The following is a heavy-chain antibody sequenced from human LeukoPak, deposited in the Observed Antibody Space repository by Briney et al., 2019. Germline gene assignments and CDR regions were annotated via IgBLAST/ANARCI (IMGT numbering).Heavy chain of an antibody. J-gene: IGHJ3*02. Sequence: PSETLSLTCTVSGGSISSYYWSWIRQPPGRGLEWIGYIYYSGSTSYNPSLKSRVTISVDTSKKQFSLKLSSVTAADTAFYYCARYIVSYPHDAFDIWGQGTMVTVSS. CDR3: ARYIVSYPHDAFDI. CDR1: GGSISSYY. D-gene: IGHD1-26*01. CDR2: IYYSGST. V-gene: IGHV4-59*01.